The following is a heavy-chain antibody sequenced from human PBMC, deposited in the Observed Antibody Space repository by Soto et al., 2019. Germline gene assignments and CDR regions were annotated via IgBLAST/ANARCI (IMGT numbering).Heavy chain of an antibody. CDR2: ISYDGNNK. CDR1: GFSFSGYG. Sequence: GWSLTLSCAASGFSFSGYGMHLVRQAPGKGLEWVAVISYDGNNKYYADSVKGRLTISRDNSKNTLYLQMNSLRAEDTAVYYCAKGGCATYYYYYGVEVWGEGTTVTVSS. V-gene: IGHV3-30*18. D-gene: IGHD6-19*01. CDR3: AKGGCATYYYYYGVEV. J-gene: IGHJ6*04.